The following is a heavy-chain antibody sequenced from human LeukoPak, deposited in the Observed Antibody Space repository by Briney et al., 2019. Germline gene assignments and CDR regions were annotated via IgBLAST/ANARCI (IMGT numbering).Heavy chain of an antibody. Sequence: GGSLRLSCAASGFTFSSYAMSWVRLTPGKGLEWVSTISGCAGTTHYADSVKGRFTISRDNSKNTLYLQMNSLRAEDTAVYYCLTVRKYLRVGWNSNFDYWGQGTLVTVSS. CDR1: GFTFSSYA. CDR3: LTVRKYLRVGWNSNFDY. D-gene: IGHD1-7*01. J-gene: IGHJ4*02. V-gene: IGHV3-23*01. CDR2: ISGCAGTT.